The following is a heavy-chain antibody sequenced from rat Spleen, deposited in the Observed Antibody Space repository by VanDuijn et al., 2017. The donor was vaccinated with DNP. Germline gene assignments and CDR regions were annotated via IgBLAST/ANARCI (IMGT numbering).Heavy chain of an antibody. D-gene: IGHD1-3*01. V-gene: IGHV5-7*01. CDR2: ISHDGSST. Sequence: EVQLVESGGGLVQPGRSLKLSCVASGFTFRNYYMAWVRQAPKKGLEWVAIISHDGSSTYYPDSVKGRFTVSRDNAKSNLYLQMNSLKSDDTATYYCARAYGSPWYFDYWGQGVMVTVSS. CDR3: ARAYGSPWYFDY. CDR1: GFTFRNYY. J-gene: IGHJ2*01.